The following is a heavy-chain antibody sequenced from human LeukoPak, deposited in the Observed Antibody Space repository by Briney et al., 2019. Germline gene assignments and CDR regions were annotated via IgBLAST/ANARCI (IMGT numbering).Heavy chain of an antibody. CDR1: GFTFSSYW. CDR3: ARDQGSTSRGIDY. Sequence: PGGSLRVSCAASGFTFSSYWMHWVRQAPGKGLVWVSRIYSDGNTTNYADSVKGRFTISRDNAKNTLYLQMNSLRAEDTAVYYCARDQGSTSRGIDYWGQGTLVTVSS. CDR2: IYSDGNTT. J-gene: IGHJ4*02. D-gene: IGHD2-2*01. V-gene: IGHV3-74*01.